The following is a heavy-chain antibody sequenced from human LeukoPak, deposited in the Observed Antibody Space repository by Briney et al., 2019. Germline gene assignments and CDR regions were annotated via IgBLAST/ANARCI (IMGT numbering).Heavy chain of an antibody. J-gene: IGHJ5*02. V-gene: IGHV4-61*02. CDR2: IYTSGST. CDR3: AKDGPVGAVTTFTRNWFDL. Sequence: SQTLSLTCTVSGGSISSGSYYWSWIRQPAGKGLEWIVRIYTSGSTNYKPSLKSPVTISVDTSKNQFSLKLSSVAAADTAVYYCAKDGPVGAVTTFTRNWFDLWGQGTLVTVPS. CDR1: GGSISSGSYY. D-gene: IGHD1-14*01.